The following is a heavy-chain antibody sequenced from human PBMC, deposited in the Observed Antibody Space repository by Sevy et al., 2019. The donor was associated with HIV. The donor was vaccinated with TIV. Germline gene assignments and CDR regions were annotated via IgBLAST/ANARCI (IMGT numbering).Heavy chain of an antibody. CDR1: EFTVSSSY. J-gene: IGHJ4*02. Sequence: GGSLRLSCPASEFTVSSSYMSWVRQAPGKGLEWVSILYSGGSPYYAASVKGRFAVSRDNSKNTLYLQMNSLRAEDTVVYYCTRAGTGSYRAYYDYWGQGTLVTVSS. CDR3: TRAGTGSYRAYYDY. CDR2: LYSGGSP. V-gene: IGHV3-53*01. D-gene: IGHD1-26*01.